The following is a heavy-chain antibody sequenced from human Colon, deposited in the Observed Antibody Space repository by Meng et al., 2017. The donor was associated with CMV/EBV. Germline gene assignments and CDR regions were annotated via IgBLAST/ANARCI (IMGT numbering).Heavy chain of an antibody. D-gene: IGHD2-2*02. V-gene: IGHV1-69*05. CDR1: GGTFSSYA. J-gene: IGHJ6*02. Sequence: SVKVSCKASGGTFSSYAISWVRQAPGQGLERMGGIIPIFGTANYAQKFQGRVTITTDESTSTAYMELSSLRSEDTAVYYCARGDVGYCSSTSCYTYYYYGMDVWGQGTTVTVSS. CDR3: ARGDVGYCSSTSCYTYYYYGMDV. CDR2: IIPIFGTA.